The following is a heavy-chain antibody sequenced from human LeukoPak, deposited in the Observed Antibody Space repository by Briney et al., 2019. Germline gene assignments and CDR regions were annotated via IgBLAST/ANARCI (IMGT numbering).Heavy chain of an antibody. CDR1: GFPFSTFW. CDR3: ATTPLNYYYYYMDV. J-gene: IGHJ6*03. D-gene: IGHD4-11*01. Sequence: GGSLRLSCAVSGFPFSTFWMSWVRQAPGKGLEWVANIKQDGSEKYYVDSVKGRFTISRDNAKNSLYLQMNSLRAEDTAVYYCATTPLNYYYYYMDVWGKGTTVTVSS. V-gene: IGHV3-7*01. CDR2: IKQDGSEK.